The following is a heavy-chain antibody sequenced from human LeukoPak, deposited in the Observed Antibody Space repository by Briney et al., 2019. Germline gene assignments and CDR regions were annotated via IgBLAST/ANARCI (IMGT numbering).Heavy chain of an antibody. CDR3: ARSPTDCSSTSCYVLGFYYYYMDV. J-gene: IGHJ6*03. CDR2: IYYSGST. D-gene: IGHD2-2*01. CDR1: GGSISSYY. V-gene: IGHV4-59*01. Sequence: SETLSLTCTVSGGSISSYYWSWIRQPPGKGLEWVGYIYYSGSTNYNPSLKSRVTISVDTSKNQFSLKLSSVTAADTAVYYCARSPTDCSSTSCYVLGFYYYYMDVWGKGTTVTISS.